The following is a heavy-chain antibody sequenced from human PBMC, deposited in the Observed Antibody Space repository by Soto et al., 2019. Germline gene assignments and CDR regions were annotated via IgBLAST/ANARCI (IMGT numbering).Heavy chain of an antibody. Sequence: TSETLSLTCSVYSGSFSGYYWSFIRHSPGKGLEWIGEISQSGHTNYSPSLKSRVSISIDTSKKQFSLNLASVSAADTAVYYCARATKVSGSSQTRPDFWGQGTLVTSPQ. CDR2: ISQSGHT. D-gene: IGHD6-6*01. CDR3: ARATKVSGSSQTRPDF. J-gene: IGHJ4*02. CDR1: SGSFSGYY. V-gene: IGHV4-34*01.